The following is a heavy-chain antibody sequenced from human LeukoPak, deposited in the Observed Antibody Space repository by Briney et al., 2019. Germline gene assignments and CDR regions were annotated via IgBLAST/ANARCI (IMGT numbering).Heavy chain of an antibody. J-gene: IGHJ4*02. Sequence: GGSLRLSCAASGFTFSSYWMSWVRQAPGKGLEWVANIKQDGSEKYYVDSVKGRFTISRYNAKNSLYLQMNSLRAEDTAVYYCARVDYGDYAGEDYWGQGTLVTVSS. CDR3: ARVDYGDYAGEDY. CDR2: IKQDGSEK. D-gene: IGHD4-17*01. V-gene: IGHV3-7*01. CDR1: GFTFSSYW.